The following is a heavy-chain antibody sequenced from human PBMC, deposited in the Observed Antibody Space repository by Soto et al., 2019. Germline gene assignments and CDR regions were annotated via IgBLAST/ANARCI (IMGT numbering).Heavy chain of an antibody. Sequence: EVQLVESGGGLVQPGGSLRLSCAASGFTFSSYEMNWVRQAPGKGLEWVSYISSSGSTIYYADSVKGRFTISRDNAKNSLYLQMNSLRAEDTAVYYCARDTYSSGCMDVWGQGTTVTVSS. CDR2: ISSSGSTI. D-gene: IGHD6-19*01. J-gene: IGHJ6*02. CDR3: ARDTYSSGCMDV. V-gene: IGHV3-48*03. CDR1: GFTFSSYE.